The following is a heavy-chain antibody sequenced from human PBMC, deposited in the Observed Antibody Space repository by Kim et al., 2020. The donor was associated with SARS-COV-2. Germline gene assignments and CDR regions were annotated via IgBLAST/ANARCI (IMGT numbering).Heavy chain of an antibody. V-gene: IGHV1-2*06. CDR2: INPNSGGT. CDR1: GYTFTGYY. CDR3: ARDLGSVGGITGTTPYYYGMDV. Sequence: ASVKVSCKASGYTFTGYYMHWVRQAPGQGLEWMGRINPNSGGTNYAQKFQGRVTMTRDTSISTAYMELSRLRTDDTAVYFCARDLGSVGGITGTTPYYYGMDVWGQGTTVTVSS. D-gene: IGHD1-7*01. J-gene: IGHJ6*02.